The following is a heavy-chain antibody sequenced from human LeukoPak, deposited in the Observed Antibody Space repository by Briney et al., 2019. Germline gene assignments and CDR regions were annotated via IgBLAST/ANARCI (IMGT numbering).Heavy chain of an antibody. Sequence: SETLSLTCTVSGGSISNTNWWSWVRQPPGKGLEWIGEIYHTGSTNYNPSLKSRVTISVDKSKNQFSLKLRSVTAADTAMYYCARIEGYGCGGERLFESWGQGTLVTVSS. D-gene: IGHD5-18*01. J-gene: IGHJ4*02. CDR3: ARIEGYGCGGERLFES. V-gene: IGHV4-4*02. CDR1: GGSISNTNW. CDR2: IYHTGST.